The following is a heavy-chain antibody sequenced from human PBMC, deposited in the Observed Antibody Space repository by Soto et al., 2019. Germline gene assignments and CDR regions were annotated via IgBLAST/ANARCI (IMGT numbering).Heavy chain of an antibody. CDR2: IKTKADGGAT. V-gene: IGHV3-15*07. D-gene: IGHD1-1*01. CDR1: GFTFSNAY. Sequence: EVQLVESGGGLVKPGGSLRLSCAASGFTFSNAYMNWVRQAPGKGLEWVGRIKTKADGGATDYAAPVRDRFTISRDDSKNTLYLQMNSLKTEDTAGDYCTTAAGTQDYYYYNLDVWGQGATVAVSS. J-gene: IGHJ6*03. CDR3: TTAAGTQDYYYYNLDV.